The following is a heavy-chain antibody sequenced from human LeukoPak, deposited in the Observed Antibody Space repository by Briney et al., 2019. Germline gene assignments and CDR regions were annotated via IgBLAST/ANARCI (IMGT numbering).Heavy chain of an antibody. D-gene: IGHD3-22*01. Sequence: LETLSLTCTVSGGSISSSSYYWGWIRQPPGKGLEWIGSIYYSGSTYYNPSLKSRVTISVDTSKNQFSLKLSSVTAADTAVYYCASEGSYYDSSGLRDYWGQGTLVTVSS. V-gene: IGHV4-39*01. CDR2: IYYSGST. CDR1: GGSISSSSYY. CDR3: ASEGSYYDSSGLRDY. J-gene: IGHJ4*02.